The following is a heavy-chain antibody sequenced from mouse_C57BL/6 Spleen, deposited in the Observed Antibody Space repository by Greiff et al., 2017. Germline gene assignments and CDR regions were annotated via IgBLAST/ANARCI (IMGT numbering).Heavy chain of an antibody. CDR2: IDPENGDT. CDR1: GFNIKDDY. CDR3: TTRILTFFDY. V-gene: IGHV14-4*01. D-gene: IGHD1-3*01. J-gene: IGHJ2*01. Sequence: EVQLQQSGAELVRPGASVKLSCTASGFNIKDDYMHWVKQRPEQGLEWIGWIDPENGDTEYASKFQGKATITADTSSNTAYLQLSSLTSEDTAVYYCTTRILTFFDYWGQGTTLTVSS.